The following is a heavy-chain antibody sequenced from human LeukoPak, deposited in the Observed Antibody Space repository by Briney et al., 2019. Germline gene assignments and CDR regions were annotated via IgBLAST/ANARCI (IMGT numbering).Heavy chain of an antibody. V-gene: IGHV4-38-2*01. CDR2: ISYSGST. CDR1: GYSISNSYY. J-gene: IGHJ1*01. D-gene: IGHD3-3*01. Sequence: PSETLSLTCAVSGYSISNSYYWGWIRQPPGKGLEWIGSISYSGSTYYNPSLKSRVTISVDTSKNHFSLKLSSVTAADTAVYYCATDSNRGILEWFQYWGQGSLVTVSS. CDR3: ATDSNRGILEWFQY.